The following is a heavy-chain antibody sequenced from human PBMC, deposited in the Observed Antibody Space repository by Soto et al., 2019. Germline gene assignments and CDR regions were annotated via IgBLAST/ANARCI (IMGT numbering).Heavy chain of an antibody. Sequence: ASVKVSCKASGYTFTSYYMHWVRQPPGQGLEWMGIINPSGGSTSYAQKFQGRVTMTRDTSKNQFSLKLSSVTAADTAVYYCARLDPTAVLEWYAIAFDIWGQGTMVTVSS. CDR1: GYTFTSYY. CDR3: ARLDPTAVLEWYAIAFDI. D-gene: IGHD3-3*01. V-gene: IGHV1-46*01. CDR2: INPSGGST. J-gene: IGHJ3*02.